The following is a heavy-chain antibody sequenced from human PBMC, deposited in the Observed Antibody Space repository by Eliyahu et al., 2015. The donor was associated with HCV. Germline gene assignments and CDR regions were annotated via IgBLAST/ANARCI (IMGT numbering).Heavy chain of an antibody. Sequence: GKGLEWVSVIYSGGSTYYADSVKGRFTISRHNSKNTLYLQMNSLRAEDTAVYYCARLRPPPRGSYYVFDPWGQGTLVTVSS. CDR3: ARLRPPPRGSYYVFDP. CDR2: IYSGGST. J-gene: IGHJ5*02. V-gene: IGHV3-53*04. D-gene: IGHD3-10*01.